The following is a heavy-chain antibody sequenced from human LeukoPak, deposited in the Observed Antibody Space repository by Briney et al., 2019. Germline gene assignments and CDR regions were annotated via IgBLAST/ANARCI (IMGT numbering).Heavy chain of an antibody. V-gene: IGHV1-2*06. J-gene: IGHJ4*02. CDR1: GYTFTGYY. CDR2: INPNSGGT. CDR3: ARETKLEWLLIFDY. D-gene: IGHD3-3*01. Sequence: ASVKVSCKASGYTFTGYYLHWVRQAPGQGPKWMGRINPNSGGTNYAQKFQGRVTMTRDTSINTAYMELSRLRSDDTAVYYCARETKLEWLLIFDYWGQGTLVTVSS.